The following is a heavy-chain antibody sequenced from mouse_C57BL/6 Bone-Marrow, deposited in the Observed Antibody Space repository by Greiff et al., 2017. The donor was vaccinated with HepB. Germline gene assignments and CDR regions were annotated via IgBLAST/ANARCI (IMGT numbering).Heavy chain of an antibody. CDR3: TREDGSSLSRFDY. V-gene: IGHV5-9-1*02. Sequence: EVKLQESGEGLVKPGGSLKLSCAASGFTFSSYAMSWVRQTPEKRLEWVAYISSGGDYTYYADTVKGRFTISRDNARNTLYLQMSSLKSEDTAMYYCTREDGSSLSRFDYWGQGTTLTVSS. J-gene: IGHJ2*01. CDR1: GFTFSSYA. CDR2: ISSGGDYT. D-gene: IGHD1-1*01.